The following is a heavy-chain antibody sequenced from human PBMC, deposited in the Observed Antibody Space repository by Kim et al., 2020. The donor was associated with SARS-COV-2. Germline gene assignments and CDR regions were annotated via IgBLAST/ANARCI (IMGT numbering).Heavy chain of an antibody. V-gene: IGHV1-46*01. J-gene: IGHJ5*02. D-gene: IGHD3-10*01. CDR1: GYTFTSYY. CDR2: INPSGGST. CDR3: ARANPSNYGSGSYYTVWFDP. Sequence: ASVKVSCKASGYTFTSYYMHWVRQAPGQGLEWMGIINPSGGSTSYAQKFQGRVTMTRDTSTSTVYMELSSLRSEDTAVYYCARANPSNYGSGSYYTVWFDPWGQGTLVTVSS.